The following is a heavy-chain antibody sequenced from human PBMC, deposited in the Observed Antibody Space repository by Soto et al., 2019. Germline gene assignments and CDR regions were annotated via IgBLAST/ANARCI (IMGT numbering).Heavy chain of an antibody. J-gene: IGHJ6*02. CDR1: GGSVSSGYYY. D-gene: IGHD2-2*01. CDR3: ARLVQKEGGILSNYYYGVDV. V-gene: IGHV4-61*01. CDR2: IDYSGSA. Sequence: SETLSLTCTVSGGSVSSGYYYWTWIRQPPGKALEWIGYIDYSGSANYNPSLKSRVTISVDTSKNEFSLRLTSVTAADTAVYYCARLVQKEGGILSNYYYGVDVWGQGTTVTVSS.